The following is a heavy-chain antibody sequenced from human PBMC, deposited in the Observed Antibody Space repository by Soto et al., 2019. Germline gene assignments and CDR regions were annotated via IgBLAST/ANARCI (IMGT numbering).Heavy chain of an antibody. V-gene: IGHV3-30*18. Sequence: QVQLVESGGGVVRPGRSLRLSCAASGFTFGTYDMHWVRQAPGKGLEWVALISYDGSGKYYADSVKGRFTISRDNSQNTLYLLMSNLRTDDTSVYYCAKDQSIAVAYGMDVWGQGTTVTVSS. J-gene: IGHJ6*02. D-gene: IGHD6-19*01. CDR3: AKDQSIAVAYGMDV. CDR2: ISYDGSGK. CDR1: GFTFGTYD.